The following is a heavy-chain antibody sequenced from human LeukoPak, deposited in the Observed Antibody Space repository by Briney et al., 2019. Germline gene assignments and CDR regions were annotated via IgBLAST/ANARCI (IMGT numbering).Heavy chain of an antibody. Sequence: GGSLRLSCSASGFTFSSYAMHWVRQAPGKGLEYVSAISSNGGSTYYADSVKGRFTISRDNSKNTLYLQMSSLRAEDTAVYYCARDLSVTTSWFDPWGQGTLVTVSS. D-gene: IGHD4-11*01. CDR2: ISSNGGST. CDR1: GFTFSSYA. CDR3: ARDLSVTTSWFDP. J-gene: IGHJ5*02. V-gene: IGHV3-64*04.